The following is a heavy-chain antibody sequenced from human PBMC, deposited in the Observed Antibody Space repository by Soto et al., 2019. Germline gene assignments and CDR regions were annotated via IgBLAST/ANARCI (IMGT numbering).Heavy chain of an antibody. CDR1: GFTFSSYW. J-gene: IGHJ6*02. Sequence: ESGGGLVQPGGSLRLSCAASGFTFSSYWMSWVRQAPGKGLEWVANIKQDGSEKYYVDSVKGRFTISRDNAKNSLYLQMNSLRAEDTAVYYCARDSGYCSGGSCYPDYGMDVWGQGTTVTVSS. V-gene: IGHV3-7*05. CDR3: ARDSGYCSGGSCYPDYGMDV. CDR2: IKQDGSEK. D-gene: IGHD2-15*01.